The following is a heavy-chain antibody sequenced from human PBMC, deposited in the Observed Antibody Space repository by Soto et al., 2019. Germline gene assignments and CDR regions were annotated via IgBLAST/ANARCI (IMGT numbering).Heavy chain of an antibody. CDR1: GFTFSSYS. CDR2: ISSSSSTI. CDR3: ARPEYSSSSYGMDV. Sequence: LRLSCAASGFTFSSYSMNWVRQAPGKGLEWVSYISSSSSTIYYADSVKGRFTISRDNAKNSLYLQMNSLRDEDTAVYYCARPEYSSSSYGMDVWGQGTTVIVSS. J-gene: IGHJ6*02. D-gene: IGHD6-6*01. V-gene: IGHV3-48*02.